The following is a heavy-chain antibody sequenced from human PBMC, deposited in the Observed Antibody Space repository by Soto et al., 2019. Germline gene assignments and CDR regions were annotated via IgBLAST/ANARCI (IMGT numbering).Heavy chain of an antibody. CDR1: GFTFSSYA. Sequence: GGSLTLSCAASGFTFSSYAMSWVRQAPGKGLEWVSAISASGASTYYADSVKGRFTISRDTSMNTLYLQMNSLRAEDKAVYYCARAGYSYGSRDRYYCYGRYVWRQGTTVSVSS. V-gene: IGHV3-23*01. D-gene: IGHD5-18*01. J-gene: IGHJ6*02. CDR3: ARAGYSYGSRDRYYCYGRYV. CDR2: ISASGAST.